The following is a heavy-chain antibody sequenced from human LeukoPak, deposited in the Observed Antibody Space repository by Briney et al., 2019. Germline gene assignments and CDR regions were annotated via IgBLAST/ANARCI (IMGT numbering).Heavy chain of an antibody. CDR2: ITSSTSTI. CDR3: AFWAGTVAGFNGPLDY. J-gene: IGHJ4*02. D-gene: IGHD6-13*01. CDR1: GFIFSSYN. Sequence: GGSLRLSCAASGFIFSSYNMNWVRQAPGKGLEWVSDITSSTSTIYYADSVKGRFTISRDNAKNSLYLQMNSLRAEDTAVYYCAFWAGTVAGFNGPLDYWGQGTQVTVSS. V-gene: IGHV3-48*01.